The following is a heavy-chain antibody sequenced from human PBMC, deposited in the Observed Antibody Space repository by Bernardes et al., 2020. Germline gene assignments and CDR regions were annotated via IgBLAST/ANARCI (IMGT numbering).Heavy chain of an antibody. CDR2: IYYSGST. CDR1: GGSISSYY. J-gene: IGHJ5*02. D-gene: IGHD3-22*01. CDR3: ARRGYYDSSGYPYNWFDP. Sequence: SETLSLTCTVSGGSISSYYWSWIRQPPGKGLEWIGYIYYSGSTNYNPSLKSRVTISVDTSKNQFSLKLSSVTAADTAVYYCARRGYYDSSGYPYNWFDPWGQGTLVTVSS. V-gene: IGHV4-59*01.